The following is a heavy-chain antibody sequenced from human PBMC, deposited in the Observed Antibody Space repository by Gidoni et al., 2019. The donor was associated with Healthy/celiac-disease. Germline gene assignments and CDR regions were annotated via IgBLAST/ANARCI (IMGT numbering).Heavy chain of an antibody. J-gene: IGHJ4*02. CDR2: IDWDDDK. CDR1: GFSLSTSGMC. V-gene: IGHV2-70*01. Sequence: QVTLRESGPALVKPTQHLTLPCTFSGFSLSTSGMCVSWIRQPPGKALEWLALIDWDDDKYYSTSLKTRLTISKDTSKNQVVLTMTNIDPVDTATYYCARIRLGGYYFDYWGQGTLVTVSS. CDR3: ARIRLGGYYFDY. D-gene: IGHD5-12*01.